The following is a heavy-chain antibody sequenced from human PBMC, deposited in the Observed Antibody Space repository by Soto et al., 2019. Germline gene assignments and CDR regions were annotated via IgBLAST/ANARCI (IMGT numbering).Heavy chain of an antibody. CDR2: INWNSGSI. D-gene: IGHD6-13*01. Sequence: SLRLSCAASGFTFDDYTMHWVRQVPGKGLEWVSGINWNSGSIGYGDSVKGRFAISRDNAKNSLHLQMNSLSAEDTAFYYCVKDESINWYSGHFRHWGQGTLVTVSS. V-gene: IGHV3-9*01. CDR3: VKDESINWYSGHFRH. CDR1: GFTFDDYT. J-gene: IGHJ1*01.